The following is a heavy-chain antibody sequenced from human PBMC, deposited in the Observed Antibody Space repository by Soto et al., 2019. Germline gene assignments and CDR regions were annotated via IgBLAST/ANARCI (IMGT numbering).Heavy chain of an antibody. CDR3: ARIYGDFDDAFDI. CDR1: GGSISSYY. V-gene: IGHV4-59*01. D-gene: IGHD4-17*01. J-gene: IGHJ3*02. CDR2: IYYSGST. Sequence: SETLSLTCTVSGGSISSYYWSWIRQPPGKGLEWIGYIYYSGSTNYNPSLKSRVTISVDTSKNQFSLKLSSVTAADTAVYYCARIYGDFDDAFDIWGQGTMVTVSS.